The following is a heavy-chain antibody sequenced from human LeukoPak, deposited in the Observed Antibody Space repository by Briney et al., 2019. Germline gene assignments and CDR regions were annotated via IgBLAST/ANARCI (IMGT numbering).Heavy chain of an antibody. V-gene: IGHV4-34*01. CDR1: GGSFSGYY. CDR2: INHSGST. CDR3: ARHSSSPHWYFDL. Sequence: KASETLSLTCAVYGGSFSGYYWSWIRQPPGKGLEWIGEINHSGSTNYNPSLKSRVTISVDTSKNQFSLKLSSVTAADTAVYYCARHSSSPHWYFDLWGRGNLVTVSS. D-gene: IGHD6-6*01. J-gene: IGHJ2*01.